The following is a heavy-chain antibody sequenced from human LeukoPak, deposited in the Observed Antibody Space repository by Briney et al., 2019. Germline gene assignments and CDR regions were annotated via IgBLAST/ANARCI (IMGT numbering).Heavy chain of an antibody. CDR1: GGSISSYY. CDR3: ARVEYCSSTSCSYFDY. CDR2: IYYSGST. J-gene: IGHJ4*02. D-gene: IGHD2-2*01. Sequence: SETLSLTCTVSGGSISSYYWSWIRQPPGKGLEWIGYIYYSGSTNCNPSLKSRVTITVDTSKNQFSLKLSSVTAADTAVYYCARVEYCSSTSCSYFDYWGQGTLVTVSS. V-gene: IGHV4-59*01.